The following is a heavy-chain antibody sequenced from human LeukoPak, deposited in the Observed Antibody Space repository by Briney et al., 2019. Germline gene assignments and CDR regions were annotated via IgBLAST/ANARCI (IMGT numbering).Heavy chain of an antibody. CDR1: GGSISSYY. Sequence: PSETLSLTCTVYGGSISSYYWSWIRQPPGKGLEWIGYIYYSGSTNYNPSLKSRVAISVYTSKNQFSLKLSAVTAAEPDVYYCARRAPYGMDVLGQGTTVTVSS. CDR2: IYYSGST. CDR3: ARRAPYGMDV. V-gene: IGHV4-59*01. J-gene: IGHJ6*02.